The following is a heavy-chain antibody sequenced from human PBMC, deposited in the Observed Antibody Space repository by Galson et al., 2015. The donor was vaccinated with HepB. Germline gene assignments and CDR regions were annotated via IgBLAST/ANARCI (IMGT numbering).Heavy chain of an antibody. CDR1: GDSVSSNSAA. V-gene: IGHV6-1*01. Sequence: CAISGDSVSSNSAAWNWIRQSPSRGLEWLGRTYYRSKWYNDYAVSVKSRITINPDTSKNQFSLQLNSVTPEDTAVYYCAKDGDSSGWYYFDYWGQGTLVTVSS. CDR3: AKDGDSSGWYYFDY. D-gene: IGHD6-19*01. J-gene: IGHJ4*02. CDR2: TYYRSKWYN.